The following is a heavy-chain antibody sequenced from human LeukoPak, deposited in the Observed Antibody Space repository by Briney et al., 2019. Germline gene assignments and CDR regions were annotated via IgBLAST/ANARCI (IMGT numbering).Heavy chain of an antibody. CDR2: LYSGGAT. V-gene: IGHV3-53*01. Sequence: GGSLRLSCAASGFSVSSYYMSWVRQAPGKGLEWVSVLYSGGATYYADSVKGRFTISGHNSKNTLHLQMNSLRAEDTAVYYCARDATYCINGVCYTLYYFDYWGQGTLVTVSS. J-gene: IGHJ4*02. CDR1: GFSVSSYY. CDR3: ARDATYCINGVCYTLYYFDY. D-gene: IGHD2-8*01.